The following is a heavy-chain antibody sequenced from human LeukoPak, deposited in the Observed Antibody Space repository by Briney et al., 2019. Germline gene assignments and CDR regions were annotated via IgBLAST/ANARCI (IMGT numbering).Heavy chain of an antibody. CDR2: IYYSGST. Sequence: SETLSLTCTVSGGSISSSSYYWGWIRQPLGKGLEWIGSIYYSGSTYYNPSLKSRVTISVDTSKNQFSLKLSSVTAADTAVYYCARRRGWSVDYWGQGTLVTVSS. CDR3: ARRRGWSVDY. V-gene: IGHV4-39*01. D-gene: IGHD6-19*01. CDR1: GGSISSSSYY. J-gene: IGHJ4*02.